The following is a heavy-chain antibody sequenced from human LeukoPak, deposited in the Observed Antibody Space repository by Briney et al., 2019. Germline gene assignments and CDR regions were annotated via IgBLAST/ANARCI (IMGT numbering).Heavy chain of an antibody. CDR3: ARDPEYSSSPDTFDI. D-gene: IGHD6-13*01. V-gene: IGHV4-4*07. CDR2: IYTSGST. Sequence: SETLSLTCTVFGGSISSYYWSWIRQPAGKGLEWIGRIYTSGSTNYNPSLKSRVTMSVDTSKNQFSLKLSSVTAADTAVYYCARDPEYSSSPDTFDIWGQGTMVTVSS. CDR1: GGSISSYY. J-gene: IGHJ3*02.